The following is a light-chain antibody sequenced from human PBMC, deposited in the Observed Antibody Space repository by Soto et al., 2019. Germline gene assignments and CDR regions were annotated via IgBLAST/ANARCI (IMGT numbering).Light chain of an antibody. Sequence: QSALTQPASVSGSPGQSITISCTGTSSDVGGYNYVSWYQQHPGKAPTLMIYDVSNRPSGVSNRFSGSKSGNTASLTISGRQAEDEAEYYSSSYTISSTLVVFGGGTKLTVL. V-gene: IGLV2-14*01. CDR1: SSDVGGYNY. CDR3: SSYTISSTLVV. J-gene: IGLJ2*01. CDR2: DVS.